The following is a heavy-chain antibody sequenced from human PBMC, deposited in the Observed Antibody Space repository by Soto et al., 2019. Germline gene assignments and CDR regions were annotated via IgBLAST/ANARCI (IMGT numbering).Heavy chain of an antibody. V-gene: IGHV3-48*01. CDR3: ARDPEGVTHYSYYGIDV. CDR2: MSTSSTI. D-gene: IGHD2-21*02. Sequence: GGSLRLSCAASGFTFSTYSMNWVRQAPGKGLEWVSYMSTSSTIYYAGSVKGRFTISRDNAKNSLYLQMNRLRAEDTAVYYCARDPEGVTHYSYYGIDVWGQGTTVTVSS. CDR1: GFTFSTYS. J-gene: IGHJ6*02.